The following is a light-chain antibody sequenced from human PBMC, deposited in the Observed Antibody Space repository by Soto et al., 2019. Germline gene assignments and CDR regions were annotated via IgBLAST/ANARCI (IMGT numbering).Light chain of an antibody. J-gene: IGKJ1*01. V-gene: IGKV1-12*01. Sequence: DIQMTQSPSSVSASVGDRVTITCRASQVLNNWLAWYQQKPGKAPKVLIYTASSLQSGVPSRFSGSGPGTDFTLTISSLQPEDFATYYCQQSYSTPRTFGQGTKVDIK. CDR2: TAS. CDR3: QQSYSTPRT. CDR1: QVLNNW.